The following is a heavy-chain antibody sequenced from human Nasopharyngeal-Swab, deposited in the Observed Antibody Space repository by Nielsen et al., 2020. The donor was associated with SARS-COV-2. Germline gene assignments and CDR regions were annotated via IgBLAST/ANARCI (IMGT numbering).Heavy chain of an antibody. Sequence: ASVEASCKASGYTFTSIGISWVRQAPGPGLEWMGWISAYNGNTNYAQKLQGRVTMTTDTSTSTAYMELRSLRSDDTVVYYCARDVGVAGGDYWGQGTLVTVSS. J-gene: IGHJ4*02. V-gene: IGHV1-18*01. CDR2: ISAYNGNT. CDR1: GYTFTSIG. CDR3: ARDVGVAGGDY. D-gene: IGHD3-3*01.